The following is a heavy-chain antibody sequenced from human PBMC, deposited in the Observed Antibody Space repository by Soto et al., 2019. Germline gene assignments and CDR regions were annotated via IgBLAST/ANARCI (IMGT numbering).Heavy chain of an antibody. V-gene: IGHV4-39*01. CDR1: GGSVTSSTSS. J-gene: IGHJ5*02. D-gene: IGHD3-9*01. CDR3: ARQPTGYPNWFDA. CDR2: IFYGHGT. Sequence: QVQLQESGPGLVNPSETLSLTCTVSGGSVTSSTSSWAWVRQPPGKGLHWIGTIFYGHGTYYNPSLASRVTIPLATSKIQFSLELTSVTAADTAVYYCARQPTGYPNWFDAWGRGILVIVSS.